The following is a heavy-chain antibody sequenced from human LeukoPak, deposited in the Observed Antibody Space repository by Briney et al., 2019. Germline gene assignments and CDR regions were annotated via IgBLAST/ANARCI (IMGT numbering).Heavy chain of an antibody. D-gene: IGHD3-9*01. Sequence: PGGSLRLSCAASGFTFGHYGMHWFRQAPGKGPEWVAVIWHDGATIHYSDSVKGRFTISRDNSKNTLSLQMNSLRAEDTAVYYCATGAGYAEYWGQGTLVTVSS. J-gene: IGHJ4*02. CDR1: GFTFGHYG. V-gene: IGHV3-33*01. CDR3: ATGAGYAEY. CDR2: IWHDGATI.